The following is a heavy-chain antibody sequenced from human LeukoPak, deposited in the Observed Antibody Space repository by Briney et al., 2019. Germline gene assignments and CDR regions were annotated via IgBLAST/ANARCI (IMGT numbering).Heavy chain of an antibody. J-gene: IGHJ4*02. CDR3: ARTGYSGSYFLRATFDY. CDR1: GGSFSGYY. V-gene: IGHV4-34*01. Sequence: SETLSLTCAVYGGSFSGYYWSWIRQPPGKGLEWIGEINHSGSTNYNPSLKSRVTISVDTSKNQFPLKLSSVTAADTAVYYCARTGYSGSYFLRATFDYWGQGTLVTVSS. CDR2: INHSGST. D-gene: IGHD1-26*01.